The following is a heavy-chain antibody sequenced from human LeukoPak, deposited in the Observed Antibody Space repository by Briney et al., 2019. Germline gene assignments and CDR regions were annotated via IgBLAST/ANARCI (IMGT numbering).Heavy chain of an antibody. CDR1: GFTFSDYY. V-gene: IGHV3-11*05. CDR3: ARDWYCSSSICYTDRNWFDP. CDR2: ISTTSTYT. Sequence: PGGPLRLSCAASGFTFSDYYMSWIRQAPGKGLEWVSYISTTSTYTVYADSVKGRFTISRDNAKNLLYLQMNSLRPEDTAVYYCARDWYCSSSICYTDRNWFDPWGQGTLVTVSS. D-gene: IGHD2-2*02. J-gene: IGHJ5*02.